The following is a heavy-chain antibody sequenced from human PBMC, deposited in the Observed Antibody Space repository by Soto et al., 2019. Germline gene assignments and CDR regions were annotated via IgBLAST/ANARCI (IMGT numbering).Heavy chain of an antibody. Sequence: PSQTLARTCAISGGSGSTSSAAWNWIRQCPSRGLEWLGRTYYRSKWYNDYAVSVKSRITINPDTSKNQFSLQLSSVTPEDTAVYYCARGHSAPNYNILTGYDDNWCDPCGQGTLVTVST. CDR2: TYYRSKWYN. V-gene: IGHV6-1*01. D-gene: IGHD3-9*01. CDR1: GGSGSTSSAA. J-gene: IGHJ5*02. CDR3: ARGHSAPNYNILTGYDDNWCDP.